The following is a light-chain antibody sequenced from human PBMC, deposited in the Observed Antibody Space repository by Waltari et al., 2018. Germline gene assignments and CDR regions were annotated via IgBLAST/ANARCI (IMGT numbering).Light chain of an antibody. V-gene: IGKV3-20*01. Sequence: IVLTQSPGTLSLSPGERVTLSCRASQSVSRSLAWYQQKPGQAPKLLIYGASTRATGIPDRFTGSGAETYFSLTISSLEPEDFAIYFCQHYVRLPATFGQGTKVEIK. CDR2: GAS. CDR1: QSVSRS. J-gene: IGKJ1*01. CDR3: QHYVRLPAT.